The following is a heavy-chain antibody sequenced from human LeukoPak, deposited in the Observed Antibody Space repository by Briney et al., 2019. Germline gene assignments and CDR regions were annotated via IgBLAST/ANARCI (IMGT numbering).Heavy chain of an antibody. Sequence: PGGSLRLSCATSGFSFSKYYMTWIRQAPGKGLEWVSYISSGGSSIYYADSVRGRFTISRDNTKNSLYLQMNSLSVEDTAVYCCARDRLVDYWGQGTLVTVSS. CDR2: ISSGGSSI. D-gene: IGHD6-6*01. CDR1: GFSFSKYY. J-gene: IGHJ4*02. V-gene: IGHV3-11*04. CDR3: ARDRLVDY.